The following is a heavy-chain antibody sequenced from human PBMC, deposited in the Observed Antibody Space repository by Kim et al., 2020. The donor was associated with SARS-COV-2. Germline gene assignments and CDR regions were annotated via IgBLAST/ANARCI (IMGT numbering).Heavy chain of an antibody. CDR2: LSGGGSHT. CDR3: AKNREAESSGDENSMDV. Sequence: GGSLRLSCAASGFSGITFSTYAMRWVRQAPVKGLEYVASLSGGGSHTYYADSVRGRFAISRDNSKNTLSLQMNSLRVEDTAVYYCAKNREAESSGDENSMDVWGQGITVTVSS. J-gene: IGHJ6*02. V-gene: IGHV3-23*01. CDR1: GFSGITFSTYA. D-gene: IGHD3-10*01.